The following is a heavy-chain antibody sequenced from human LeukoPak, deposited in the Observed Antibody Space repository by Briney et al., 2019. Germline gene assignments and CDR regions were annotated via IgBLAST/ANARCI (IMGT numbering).Heavy chain of an antibody. J-gene: IGHJ4*02. V-gene: IGHV4-39*07. Sequence: SETLSLTCSGASISSISYYWGWIRQPPGKGLEWIGTIYYSGSTYYNPSLKSRVTISLDTSKNQFSLKLSSVTAADTAVYYCTKGLVTASFYFDYWGQGTLVTVSS. D-gene: IGHD2-21*02. CDR1: GASISSISYY. CDR2: IYYSGST. CDR3: TKGLVTASFYFDY.